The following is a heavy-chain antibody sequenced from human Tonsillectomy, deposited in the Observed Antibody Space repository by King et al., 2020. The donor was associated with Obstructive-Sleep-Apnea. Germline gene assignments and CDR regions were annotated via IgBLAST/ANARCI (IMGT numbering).Heavy chain of an antibody. J-gene: IGHJ6*02. Sequence: VQLVQSGGGLVKPGGSLRLSCAASGFTFSSYSMNWVRQAPGKGLEWVSSISSSSSYIYYADSVKGRFTISRDNAKNSLYLQMNSLRAEDTAVYYCARTPEYCTNGVCYYYYGMDVWGQGTTVTVSS. CDR2: ISSSSSYI. D-gene: IGHD2-8*01. CDR1: GFTFSSYS. CDR3: ARTPEYCTNGVCYYYYGMDV. V-gene: IGHV3-21*01.